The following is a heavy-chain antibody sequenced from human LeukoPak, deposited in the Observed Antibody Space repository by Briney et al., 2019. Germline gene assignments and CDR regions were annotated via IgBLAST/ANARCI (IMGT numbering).Heavy chain of an antibody. CDR1: GYTFTSYD. J-gene: IGHJ4*02. Sequence: ASVKVSCKASGYTFTSYDINWVRQATGQGLEWMGWMNPNSGNTGYAQKFQGRVTMTRNTSISTAYMELSSLRSEDTAVYYCARALITMVQGTQHLDYWGQGTLVTVSS. D-gene: IGHD3-10*01. CDR2: MNPNSGNT. CDR3: ARALITMVQGTQHLDY. V-gene: IGHV1-8*01.